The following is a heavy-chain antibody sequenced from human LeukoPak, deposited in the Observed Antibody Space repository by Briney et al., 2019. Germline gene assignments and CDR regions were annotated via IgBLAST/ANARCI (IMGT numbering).Heavy chain of an antibody. CDR1: GGSINSYY. Sequence: SETLSLTCSVSGGSINSYYWTWIRQTPGKGLEWIGYIYYTGTTNYNPSLKSRVTISVDTSKNQFSLKLSSVTAADTAVYYCASGDYGGNSGYWGQGTLVTVSS. CDR2: IYYTGTT. D-gene: IGHD4-23*01. CDR3: ASGDYGGNSGY. J-gene: IGHJ4*02. V-gene: IGHV4-59*01.